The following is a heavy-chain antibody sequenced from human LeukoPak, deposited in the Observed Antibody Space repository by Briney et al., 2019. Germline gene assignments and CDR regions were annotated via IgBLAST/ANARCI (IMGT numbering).Heavy chain of an antibody. D-gene: IGHD4-17*01. Sequence: GGSLRLSCVASGFTFSSYSMNCVRQAPGKGLEWVSFISSSSSYIYYADSVKGRFTISRDNAKNSLYLQMNSLRAEDTAVYYCARDRGNYGDEPFDYWGQGTLVTVSS. J-gene: IGHJ4*02. CDR2: ISSSSSYI. CDR3: ARDRGNYGDEPFDY. CDR1: GFTFSSYS. V-gene: IGHV3-21*01.